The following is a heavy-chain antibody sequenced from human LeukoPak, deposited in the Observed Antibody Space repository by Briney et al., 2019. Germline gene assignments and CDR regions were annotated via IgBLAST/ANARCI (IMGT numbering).Heavy chain of an antibody. D-gene: IGHD1-26*01. V-gene: IGHV3-23*01. CDR1: GFTFSSYA. J-gene: IGHJ5*02. CDR2: ISGSGGGT. Sequence: GGSLRLSCAASGFTFSSYAMNWVRQAPGKGLEWVSAISGSGGGTYYADSVKGRFTISRDNFKNTLYLQMNSLRSDDTAVYYCARGVREPIRPGYWFDPWGQGTLVTVSS. CDR3: ARGVREPIRPGYWFDP.